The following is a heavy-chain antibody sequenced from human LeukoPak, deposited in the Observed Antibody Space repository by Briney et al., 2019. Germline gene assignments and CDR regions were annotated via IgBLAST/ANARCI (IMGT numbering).Heavy chain of an antibody. CDR2: ISGSGGST. D-gene: IGHD3-22*01. J-gene: IGHJ4*02. CDR3: YIPYYDTSAYKAY. V-gene: IGHV3-23*01. CDR1: GFTFSNYA. Sequence: GGSLRLSCAASGFTFSNYAMTWVRQAPGKGLEWVSPISGSGGSTYYADSVKGRFTISRDNSKNTLYLQMNSLRAEDTAVYYCYIPYYDTSAYKAYWGQGTLVTVSS.